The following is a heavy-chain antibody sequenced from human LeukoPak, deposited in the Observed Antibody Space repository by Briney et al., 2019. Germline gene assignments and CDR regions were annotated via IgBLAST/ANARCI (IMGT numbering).Heavy chain of an antibody. CDR1: GGSFSGYY. D-gene: IGHD4-17*01. V-gene: IGHV4-34*01. CDR3: ARGHTAVTRHFDF. Sequence: SETLSLTCAVYGGSFSGYYWSWIRQPPGKGLEWIGEINHSGSTNYNPSLKSRVTISVDTSKSQFSLKLSSVTAADTAVYYCARGHTAVTRHFDFWGQGTLVTVSS. J-gene: IGHJ4*02. CDR2: INHSGST.